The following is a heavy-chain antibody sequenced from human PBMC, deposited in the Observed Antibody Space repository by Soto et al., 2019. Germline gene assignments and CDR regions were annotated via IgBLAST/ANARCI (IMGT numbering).Heavy chain of an antibody. CDR3: ATSKKGYNWNYFDH. Sequence: SETLSLTCAVSGASISGSYYYWAWLRQSPGKGPEWIGSVFYTGFTSYNPSLESRVSVSVDTSKSQFSLKLSAVTAADAAVYYCATSKKGYNWNYFDHWGQGALVTVSS. V-gene: IGHV4-39*01. CDR2: VFYTGFT. CDR1: GASISGSYYY. J-gene: IGHJ4*02. D-gene: IGHD1-20*01.